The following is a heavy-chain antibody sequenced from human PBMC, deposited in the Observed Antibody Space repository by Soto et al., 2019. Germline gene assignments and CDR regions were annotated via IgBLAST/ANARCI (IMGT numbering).Heavy chain of an antibody. V-gene: IGHV3-7*01. Sequence: GGSLRLSCAASGFTFSSYWMSWVRQAPGKGLEWVANIKQDGSEKYYVDSVKGRFTISRDNAKNSLYLQMNSLRAEDTAVYYCARDIPPWEDYCSGGSCYGLDYYMDVWGKGTTVTVSS. CDR2: IKQDGSEK. D-gene: IGHD2-15*01. CDR3: ARDIPPWEDYCSGGSCYGLDYYMDV. J-gene: IGHJ6*03. CDR1: GFTFSSYW.